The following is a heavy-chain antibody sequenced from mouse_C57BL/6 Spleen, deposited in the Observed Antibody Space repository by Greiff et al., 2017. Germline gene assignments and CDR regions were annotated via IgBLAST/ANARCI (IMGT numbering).Heavy chain of an antibody. CDR2: IYPRDGST. CDR3: AREGPYGNYAMDY. CDR1: GYTFTDHT. J-gene: IGHJ4*01. Sequence: VQRVESDAELVKPGASVKISCKVSGYTFTDHTIHWMKQRPEQGLEWIGYIYPRDGSTKYNEKFKGKATLTADKSSSTAYMQLNSLTSEDSAVYFCAREGPYGNYAMDYWGQGTSVTVSS. D-gene: IGHD2-1*01. V-gene: IGHV1-78*01.